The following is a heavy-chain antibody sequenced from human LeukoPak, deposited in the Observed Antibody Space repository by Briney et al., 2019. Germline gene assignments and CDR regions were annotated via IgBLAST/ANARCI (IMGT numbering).Heavy chain of an antibody. CDR2: ISGSGGST. D-gene: IGHD3-10*01. CDR1: GFTFSSYA. Sequence: GGSLRLSCAASGFTFSSYAMSWVRQAPGKGLEWVSAISGSGGSTYYADSVKGRFTISRDNSKNTLYLQMNSLRAQGTAVYYCAILRGYYGSYWGQGTLVTVSS. V-gene: IGHV3-23*01. J-gene: IGHJ4*02. CDR3: AILRGYYGSY.